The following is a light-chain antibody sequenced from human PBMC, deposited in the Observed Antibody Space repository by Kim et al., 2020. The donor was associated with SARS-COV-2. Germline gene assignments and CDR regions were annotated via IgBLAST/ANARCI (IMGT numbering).Light chain of an antibody. CDR3: QQYDNWVT. CDR1: QDISNY. V-gene: IGKV1-33*01. CDR2: DAS. J-gene: IGKJ4*01. Sequence: LSASVGDRVTITCQASQDISNYLNWYQQKPGKAPKLLIYDASNLETGVPSRFSGSGSGTDFTFTISSLQPEDIATYYCQQYDNWVTFGGGTKVDIK.